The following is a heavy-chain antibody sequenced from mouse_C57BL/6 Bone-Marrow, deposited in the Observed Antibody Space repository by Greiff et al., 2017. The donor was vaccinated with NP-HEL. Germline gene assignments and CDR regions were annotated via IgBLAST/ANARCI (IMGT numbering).Heavy chain of an antibody. D-gene: IGHD1-1*01. CDR2: IRSKSSNYAT. V-gene: IGHV10-3*01. CDR3: VRDLLFITTVVATDYAIDY. Sequence: EVQLVESGGGLVQPKGSLKLSCAASGFTFNTYAMHWVRQAPGKGLEWVARIRSKSSNYATYYADSVKDRFTISRDDSQSMLYLQMNNLKTEDTAMYYCVRDLLFITTVVATDYAIDYWGQGTSVTVSS. CDR1: GFTFNTYA. J-gene: IGHJ4*01.